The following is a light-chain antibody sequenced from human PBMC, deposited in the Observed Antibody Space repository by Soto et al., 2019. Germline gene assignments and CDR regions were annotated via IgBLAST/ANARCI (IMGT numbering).Light chain of an antibody. CDR1: QNINNL. Sequence: DIQMTQSPSTLSASVGDGVTITCRASQNINNLLAWYQHKPGKAPKLLIYDASILESGVPSRFSGSGSGTEFTLTISSLQPDDFATYYCQQYNSLFGQGTKV. J-gene: IGKJ1*01. CDR3: QQYNSL. CDR2: DAS. V-gene: IGKV1-5*01.